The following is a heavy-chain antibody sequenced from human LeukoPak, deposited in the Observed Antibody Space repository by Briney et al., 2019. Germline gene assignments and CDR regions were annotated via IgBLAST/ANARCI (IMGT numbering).Heavy chain of an antibody. CDR1: GFTFSSYA. V-gene: IGHV3-64*01. D-gene: IGHD6-13*01. J-gene: IGHJ6*03. Sequence: GGSLRLSCAASGFTFSSYAMHWVRQAPGKGLEYVSAISSNGGSTYYANSVKGRFTISRDNSKNTLYLQMGSLRAEDMAVYYCARGTAASYHYYYMDVWGKGTTVTVSS. CDR2: ISSNGGST. CDR3: ARGTAASYHYYYMDV.